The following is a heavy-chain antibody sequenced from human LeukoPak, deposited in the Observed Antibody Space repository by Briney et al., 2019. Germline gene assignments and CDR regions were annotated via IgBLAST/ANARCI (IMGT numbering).Heavy chain of an antibody. CDR1: RFTFSSYG. J-gene: IGHJ4*02. Sequence: GGSLRLSCAASRFTFSSYGMSWVRQAPGKGLEWVSAISGSGGSTYYADSVKGRFTISRDNSKNTLYLQMNSLRAEDTAVYYCAKDNVYYGSGSYSLFIRTYYFDYWGQGTLVTVSS. D-gene: IGHD3-10*01. CDR2: ISGSGGST. CDR3: AKDNVYYGSGSYSLFIRTYYFDY. V-gene: IGHV3-23*01.